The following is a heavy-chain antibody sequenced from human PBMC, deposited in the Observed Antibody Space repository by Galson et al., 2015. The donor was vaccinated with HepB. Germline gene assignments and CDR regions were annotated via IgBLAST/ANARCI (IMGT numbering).Heavy chain of an antibody. CDR3: ATSYGSDYYDSSGYYSQFAFDI. CDR1: GFTFSSYA. D-gene: IGHD3-22*01. J-gene: IGHJ3*02. CDR2: ISGSGGST. Sequence: SLRLSCAASGFTFSSYAMSWVRQAPGKGLEWVSAISGSGGSTYYADSVKGRFTISRDNSKNTLYLQMNSLRAEDTAVYYCATSYGSDYYDSSGYYSQFAFDIWGQGTMVTVSS. V-gene: IGHV3-23*01.